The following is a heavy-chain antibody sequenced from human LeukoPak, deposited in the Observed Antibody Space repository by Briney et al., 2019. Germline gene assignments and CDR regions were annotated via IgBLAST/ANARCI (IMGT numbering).Heavy chain of an antibody. J-gene: IGHJ4*02. D-gene: IGHD3-10*01. Sequence: GASVKVSCKASGYIFTNYGISWVRQAPGQGLEWMGWISPYNGNTKYAQKVQGRVTMTTDTSTSTAYMELRSLRSDDTAVYYCARDQTQIWFGEGLWYFDYWGQGTLVTVSS. CDR1: GYIFTNYG. CDR2: ISPYNGNT. CDR3: ARDQTQIWFGEGLWYFDY. V-gene: IGHV1-18*01.